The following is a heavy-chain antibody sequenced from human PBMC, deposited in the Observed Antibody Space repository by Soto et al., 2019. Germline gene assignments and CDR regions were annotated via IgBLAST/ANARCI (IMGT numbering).Heavy chain of an antibody. Sequence: SETLSLTCAVYGGSFSGYYWSWIRQPPGKGLEWIGEINHSGSTNYNPSLKSRVTISVDRSKNQFSLKLSSVTAADTAVYYCDSGYCGGDCYRFDYSGQGTLVTVSS. CDR3: DSGYCGGDCYRFDY. CDR2: INHSGST. D-gene: IGHD2-21*02. V-gene: IGHV4-34*01. CDR1: GGSFSGYY. J-gene: IGHJ4*02.